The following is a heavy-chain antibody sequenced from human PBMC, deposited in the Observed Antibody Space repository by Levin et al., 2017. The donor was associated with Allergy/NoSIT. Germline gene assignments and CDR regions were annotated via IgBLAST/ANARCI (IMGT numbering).Heavy chain of an antibody. V-gene: IGHV1-2*02. CDR3: ARDYYDSSGSGAFDI. CDR1: GYTFTGYY. J-gene: IGHJ3*02. CDR2: INPNSGGT. Sequence: GASVKVSCKASGYTFTGYYMHWVRQAPGQGLEWMGWINPNSGGTNYAQKFQGRVTMTRDTSISTAYMELSRLRSDDTAVYYCARDYYDSSGSGAFDIWGQGTMVTVSS. D-gene: IGHD3-22*01.